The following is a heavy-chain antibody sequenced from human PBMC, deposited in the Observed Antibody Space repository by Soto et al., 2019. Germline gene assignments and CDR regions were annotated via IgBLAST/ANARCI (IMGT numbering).Heavy chain of an antibody. CDR1: GDSVSSNSAA. CDR2: TYYRSKWYN. Sequence: SQTLSLTCAISGDSVSSNSAAWNWIRQSPSGGLEWLGRTYYRSKWYNRYAVSMKSRITINPDTSKNQFSLQLNSVTPEDTAVYFCAKGDNLGPKTGYAFDPWGQGIMVTVSS. J-gene: IGHJ5*02. V-gene: IGHV6-1*01. D-gene: IGHD5-12*01. CDR3: AKGDNLGPKTGYAFDP.